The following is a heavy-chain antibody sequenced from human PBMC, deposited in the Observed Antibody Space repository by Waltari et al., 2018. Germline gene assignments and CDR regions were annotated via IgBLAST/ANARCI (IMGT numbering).Heavy chain of an antibody. V-gene: IGHV3-72*01. CDR1: GFPFSDHY. CDR3: SSAGFDS. J-gene: IGHJ4*02. Sequence: HLAESGGGLVQPGGPLSLSCVASGFPFSDHYMAWVRQAPGKGLEWVGRSSNKADNFRIEYAASVKGRFTISRDDSKSSLYLQMNSLKTEDTAVYYCSSAGFDSWGQGTLVTVSS. CDR2: SSNKADNFRI.